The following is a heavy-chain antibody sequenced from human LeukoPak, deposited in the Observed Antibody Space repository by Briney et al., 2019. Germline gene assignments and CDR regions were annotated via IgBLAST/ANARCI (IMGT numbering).Heavy chain of an antibody. J-gene: IGHJ3*01. D-gene: IGHD2-8*01. Sequence: GGSLRLSCAASGFTVSSNYMSWVRQAPGKGLEWVSVIYSGGSTYYADSVKGRFTISRDNAKSSVYLQMNSLRAEDTAVYYCAKGGYCTNNICYHLNAFDVWGLGTVVTVSS. V-gene: IGHV3-53*01. CDR3: AKGGYCTNNICYHLNAFDV. CDR2: IYSGGST. CDR1: GFTVSSNY.